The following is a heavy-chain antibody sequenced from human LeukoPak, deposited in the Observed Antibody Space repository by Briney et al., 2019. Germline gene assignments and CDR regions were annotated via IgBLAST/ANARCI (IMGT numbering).Heavy chain of an antibody. CDR3: AKGCGGDCHAPNWFDP. CDR1: GFTFGSYA. J-gene: IGHJ5*02. Sequence: GGSLRLSCAASGFTFGSYAMSWVRPAPGKGLEWVSAISGSGGSTYYADPVKGRFTISRDNSKNTLYLQMNSLRAEDTAVYYCAKGCGGDCHAPNWFDPWGQGTLVTVSS. D-gene: IGHD2-21*01. CDR2: ISGSGGST. V-gene: IGHV3-23*01.